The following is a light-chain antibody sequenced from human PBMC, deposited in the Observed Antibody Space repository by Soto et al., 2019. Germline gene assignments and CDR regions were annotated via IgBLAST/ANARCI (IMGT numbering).Light chain of an antibody. CDR1: QGLVHIDGTTY. CDR2: KIS. CDR3: MEGAHLRT. J-gene: IGKJ1*01. V-gene: IGKV2-24*01. Sequence: DIVLTQSPLSLLVTLGQPASISCRASQGLVHIDGTTYLSWLHQRPGLPPRLLIYKISVRLPGVADRFSGSGAGTDFTLKISRGEAEDVGIYYCMEGAHLRTFGQGTKVELK.